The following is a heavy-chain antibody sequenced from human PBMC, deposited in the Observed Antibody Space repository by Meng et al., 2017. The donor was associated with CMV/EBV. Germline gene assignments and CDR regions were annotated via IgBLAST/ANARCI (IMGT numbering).Heavy chain of an antibody. CDR3: ARDDGSLDY. J-gene: IGHJ4*02. D-gene: IGHD2-15*01. Sequence: QGRLGQSGVEVKKPVVLVKVYCKTSGYTFTGYYMNWVRQAPGQGLEWMGWINPNSGGKNYAQKFQGRVTMTRDTSISTAYMELSRLRSDDTAVYYCARDDGSLDYWGQGTLVTVSS. V-gene: IGHV1-2*02. CDR2: INPNSGGK. CDR1: GYTFTGYY.